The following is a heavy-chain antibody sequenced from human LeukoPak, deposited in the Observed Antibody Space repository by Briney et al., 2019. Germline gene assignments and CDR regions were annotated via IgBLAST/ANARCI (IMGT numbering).Heavy chain of an antibody. CDR1: GYTFTSYD. D-gene: IGHD3-22*01. CDR3: ARALSYDSSGYPNWFDP. J-gene: IGHJ5*02. Sequence: ASVKVSCKASGYTFTSYDTNWVRQATGQGLEWMGWMNPNSGNTGYAQKFQGRVTMTRNTSISTAYMELSSLRSEDTAVYYCARALSYDSSGYPNWFDPWGQGTLVTVSS. V-gene: IGHV1-8*01. CDR2: MNPNSGNT.